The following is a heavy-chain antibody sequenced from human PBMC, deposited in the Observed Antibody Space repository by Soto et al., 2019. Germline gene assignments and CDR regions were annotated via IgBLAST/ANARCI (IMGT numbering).Heavy chain of an antibody. CDR2: IYHSGST. CDR3: ARVPDR. J-gene: IGHJ5*02. CDR1: GGSISSGGYS. D-gene: IGHD2-2*01. V-gene: IGHV4-30-2*01. Sequence: QLQLRESGSGLVKPSQTLSLTCAVSGGSISSGGYSWSWIRQPPGKGLEWIGYIYHSGSTYYNPSLKSRVTISVDRSKYQFSLKLSSVTAADTAVYYCARVPDRWGQGTLVTVSS.